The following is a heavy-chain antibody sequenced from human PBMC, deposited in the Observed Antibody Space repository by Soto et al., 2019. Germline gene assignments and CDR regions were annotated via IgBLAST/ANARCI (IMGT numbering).Heavy chain of an antibody. Sequence: SETLSLTCTVSGGSISRYYWSWIRQPPGKGLEWIGYIYYSGRTNYNPSLKSRVTISVDTSKNQFSLKLSSVTPDDTAVYYCVRLIGNSWLDSWGQGTLVTVSS. V-gene: IGHV4-59*08. J-gene: IGHJ5*01. CDR3: VRLIGNSWLDS. CDR1: GGSISRYY. CDR2: IYYSGRT.